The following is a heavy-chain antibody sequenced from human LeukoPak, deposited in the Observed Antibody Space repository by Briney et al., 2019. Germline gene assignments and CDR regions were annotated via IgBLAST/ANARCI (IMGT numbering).Heavy chain of an antibody. CDR2: INHSGST. D-gene: IGHD3-10*01. CDR1: GGSFSGYY. Sequence: PSETLSLTCAVYGGSFSGYYWSWIPQPPGKGLEGIGEINHSGSTNYNPSLKSRVTISVDTSKNQFSLKLSSVTAAVSSLYYCARARITMVRGVRYFYYWGQGTLVTVSS. V-gene: IGHV4-34*01. J-gene: IGHJ4*02. CDR3: ARARITMVRGVRYFYY.